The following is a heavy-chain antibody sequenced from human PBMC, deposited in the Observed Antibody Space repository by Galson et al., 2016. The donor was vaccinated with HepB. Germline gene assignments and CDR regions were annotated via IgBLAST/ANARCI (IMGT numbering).Heavy chain of an antibody. J-gene: IGHJ4*02. Sequence: SLRLSCTASGFIFSTHSMNWVRQAPGEGLEWVSSISDTSRYIFYAESVKGRFTISRDNAKNSLYLQMNSLRVEDTAVYYCARFPSGYSVTGHWGQGTLVTVSS. CDR3: ARFPSGYSVTGH. CDR1: GFIFSTHS. D-gene: IGHD3-22*01. V-gene: IGHV3-21*01. CDR2: ISDTSRYI.